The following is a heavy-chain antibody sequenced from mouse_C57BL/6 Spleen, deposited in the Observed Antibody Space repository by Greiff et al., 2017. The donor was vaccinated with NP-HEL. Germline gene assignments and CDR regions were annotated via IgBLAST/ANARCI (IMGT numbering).Heavy chain of an antibody. V-gene: IGHV1-64*01. Sequence: QVQLKQPGAELVKPGASVKLSCKASGYTFTSYWMHWVKQRPGQGLEWIGMIHPNSGSTNYNEKFKSKATLTVDKSSSTAYMQLSSLTSEDSAVYYCARYYSGSSPFDYWGQGTTLTVSS. CDR1: GYTFTSYW. D-gene: IGHD1-1*01. CDR2: IHPNSGST. CDR3: ARYYSGSSPFDY. J-gene: IGHJ2*01.